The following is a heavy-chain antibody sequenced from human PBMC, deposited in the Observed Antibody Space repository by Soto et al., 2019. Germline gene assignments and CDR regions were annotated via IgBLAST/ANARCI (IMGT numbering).Heavy chain of an antibody. J-gene: IGHJ6*03. D-gene: IGHD3-16*01. CDR1: GGSISGHY. V-gene: IGHV4-59*08. CDR2: MYYSGST. CDR3: ARGPYYDLIWNYYYMDV. Sequence: QVQLQESGPGLVKPSETLSLSCSVSGGSISGHYWSWVRQTPGKGLEWIGYMYYSGSTNYNPSLKSRVAVSVDTSTNRFSLRLTSVNAADTAVYYCARGPYYDLIWNYYYMDVWGKGTTVTVSS.